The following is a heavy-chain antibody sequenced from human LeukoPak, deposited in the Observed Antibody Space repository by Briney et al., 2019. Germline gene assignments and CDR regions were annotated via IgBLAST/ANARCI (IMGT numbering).Heavy chain of an antibody. CDR1: GFTFSSYD. CDR2: IGTAGDT. D-gene: IGHD6-13*01. Sequence: GGSLRLSCAASGFTFSSYDMHWVRQATGKGLEWVSAIGTAGDTYYPGSVKGRFTISRENAKNSLYLQMNSLRAEDTAVYYCARDRGDPPGYSSSWPDLDYWGQGTLVTVSS. CDR3: ARDRGDPPGYSSSWPDLDY. V-gene: IGHV3-13*01. J-gene: IGHJ4*02.